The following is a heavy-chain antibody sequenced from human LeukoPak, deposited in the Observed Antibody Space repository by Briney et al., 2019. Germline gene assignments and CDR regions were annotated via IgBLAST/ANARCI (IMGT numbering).Heavy chain of an antibody. J-gene: IGHJ5*02. CDR1: GGTFSSYA. CDR3: ARAKDFWSGYTLSNWFDP. Sequence: EASVTVSCKASGGTFSSYAISWVRQAPGQGLEWMGGIIPIFGTANYAQKFQGRVTITADESTSTAYMELSSLRSEDTAVYYCARAKDFWSGYTLSNWFDPWGQGTLVTVSS. CDR2: IIPIFGTA. D-gene: IGHD3-3*01. V-gene: IGHV1-69*13.